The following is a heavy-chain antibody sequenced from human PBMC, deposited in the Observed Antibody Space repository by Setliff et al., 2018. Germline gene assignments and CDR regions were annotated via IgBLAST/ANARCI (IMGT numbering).Heavy chain of an antibody. D-gene: IGHD2-15*01. V-gene: IGHV3-23*01. CDR1: GFTFSSSA. CDR2: ISSTITST. CDR3: AKRGPYCSGGTCHYYFDY. J-gene: IGHJ4*02. Sequence: GGSLRLSCAASGFTFSSSAMAWVRQAPGKGLEWVSAISSTITSTYYADSVKGCFTISRDNSKNTLYLQMNSLRAEDTAVYYCAKRGPYCSGGTCHYYFDYWGQGTLVTVS.